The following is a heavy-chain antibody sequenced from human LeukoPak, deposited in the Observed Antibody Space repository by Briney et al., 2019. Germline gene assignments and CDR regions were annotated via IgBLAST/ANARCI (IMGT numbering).Heavy chain of an antibody. CDR2: IYYTGST. V-gene: IGHV4-59*08. Sequence: SETLSLTCAVSGDSISSDYWSWVRQPPGKGLEWIGYIYYTGSTNYNPSLKSRVTISVDTSKNQFSLKLSSVTAADTAVYYCHLYYYDSSGYYSWFDPWGQGTLVTVSS. D-gene: IGHD3-22*01. CDR3: HLYYYDSSGYYSWFDP. J-gene: IGHJ5*02. CDR1: GDSISSDY.